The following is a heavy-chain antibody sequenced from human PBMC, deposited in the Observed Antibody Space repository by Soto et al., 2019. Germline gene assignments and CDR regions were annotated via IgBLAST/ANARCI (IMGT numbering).Heavy chain of an antibody. CDR3: ARDPRLRYFDWLSSSNWFDP. J-gene: IGHJ5*02. CDR1: GGSFSGYY. V-gene: IGHV4-34*01. D-gene: IGHD3-9*01. Sequence: ETLSLTCAVYGGSFSGYYWSWIRQPPGKGLEWIGEINHSGSTNYNPSLKSRVTISVDTSKNQFSLKLSSVTAADTAVYYCARDPRLRYFDWLSSSNWFDPWGQGTLVTVSS. CDR2: INHSGST.